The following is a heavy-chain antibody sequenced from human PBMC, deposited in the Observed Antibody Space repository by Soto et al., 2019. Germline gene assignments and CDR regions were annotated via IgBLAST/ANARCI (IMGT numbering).Heavy chain of an antibody. Sequence: PSETLSLTCAVYGGPFSGYYWSWIRQPPGKGLEWIGQINHNGSSNYNPSLRSRVTISVDTSKNQFSLNLRSVTAADTAVYYCARREITVRGAPLFRRRSSNDAFDIWGHGTMVTVSS. CDR3: ARREITVRGAPLFRRRSSNDAFDI. J-gene: IGHJ3*02. D-gene: IGHD3-10*01. V-gene: IGHV4-34*01. CDR1: GGPFSGYY. CDR2: INHNGSS.